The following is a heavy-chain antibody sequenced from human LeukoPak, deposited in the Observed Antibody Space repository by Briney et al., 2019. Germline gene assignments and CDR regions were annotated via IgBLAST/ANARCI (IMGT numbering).Heavy chain of an antibody. Sequence: ASVKVSCKASGYTFTSYAMHWVRQAPGQRLEWMGWINAGNGNTKYSQKFQGRVTITRDTSASTAYMELSSLRSEDTAVYYCARDQGGYSYGMRAFDIWGQGTMVTVSS. CDR3: ARDQGGYSYGMRAFDI. V-gene: IGHV1-3*01. CDR1: GYTFTSYA. CDR2: INAGNGNT. D-gene: IGHD5-18*01. J-gene: IGHJ3*02.